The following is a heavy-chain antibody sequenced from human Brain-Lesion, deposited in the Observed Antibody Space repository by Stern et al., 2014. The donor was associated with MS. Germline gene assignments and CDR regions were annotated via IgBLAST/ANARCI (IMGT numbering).Heavy chain of an antibody. CDR1: GGSISSGSDY. CDR2: IHPSGSA. D-gene: IGHD5-18*01. Sequence: QLQLQESGPGLVKPSQTLSLTCTVSGGSISSGSDYWSWIRQPVGKGLEWIGRIHPSGSAFYTPSLKSRVTISTDTPMNHFSLKLNSATAADTAIYYCASGYRIFDYWGQGILVTVSS. CDR3: ASGYRIFDY. V-gene: IGHV4-61*02. J-gene: IGHJ4*02.